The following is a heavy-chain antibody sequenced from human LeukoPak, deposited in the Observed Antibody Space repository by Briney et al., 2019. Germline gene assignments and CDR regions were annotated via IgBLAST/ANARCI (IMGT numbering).Heavy chain of an antibody. CDR2: IKRDGSEK. CDR3: ARVSFDRQLVHY. Sequence: PGGSLRLSCAASGFTFSSYWMSWVRQAPGKGLEWVANIKRDGSEKYYVDSVKGRFTISRDNAKNSLYLQMNSLRAEGTAVYYCARVSFDRQLVHYWGQGTLVTVSS. D-gene: IGHD6-13*01. CDR1: GFTFSSYW. J-gene: IGHJ4*02. V-gene: IGHV3-7*01.